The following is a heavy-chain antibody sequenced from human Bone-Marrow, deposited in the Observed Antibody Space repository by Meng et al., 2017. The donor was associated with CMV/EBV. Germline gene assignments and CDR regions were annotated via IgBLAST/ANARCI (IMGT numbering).Heavy chain of an antibody. V-gene: IGHV1-2*02. CDR3: ARWDPGKNVFDI. CDR2: INPNSGGT. J-gene: IGHJ3*02. CDR1: GGTFSSYT. D-gene: IGHD1-26*01. Sequence: ASVKVSCKASGGTFSSYTISWVRQAPGQGLEWMGWINPNSGGTNYAQKFQGRVTMTRDTSISTAYMELSRLRSDDTAVYFCARWDPGKNVFDIWGQGTMVTVSS.